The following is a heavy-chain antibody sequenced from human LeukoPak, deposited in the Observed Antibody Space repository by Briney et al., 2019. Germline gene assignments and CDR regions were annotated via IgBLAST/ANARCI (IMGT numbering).Heavy chain of an antibody. V-gene: IGHV4-61*08. CDR2: IYYSGST. Sequence: PSETLSLTCTVSGGSVSSSGYYWSWIRQPPGKGLEWIGYIYYSGSTNYNPSLKSRVTISVDTPKNQFSLKLSSVTAADTAVYYCARAPTGWDYYYYYMDVWGKGTTVTVSS. D-gene: IGHD1-1*01. CDR1: GGSVSSSGYY. CDR3: ARAPTGWDYYYYYMDV. J-gene: IGHJ6*03.